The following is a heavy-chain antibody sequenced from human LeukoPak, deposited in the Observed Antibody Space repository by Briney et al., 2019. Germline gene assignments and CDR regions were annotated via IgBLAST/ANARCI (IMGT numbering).Heavy chain of an antibody. CDR2: ISSSSSTI. J-gene: IGHJ4*02. Sequence: GGSLRLSCAASGFTFNSYWMNWVRQAPGKGLEWVSYISSSSSTIYYVDSVKGRFTISRDNAKNSLYLQMNSLRAEDTAVYYCARQSDFGVDIIPRYYFDHWGQGTLVTVSS. D-gene: IGHD3-3*01. CDR1: GFTFNSYW. V-gene: IGHV3-48*01. CDR3: ARQSDFGVDIIPRYYFDH.